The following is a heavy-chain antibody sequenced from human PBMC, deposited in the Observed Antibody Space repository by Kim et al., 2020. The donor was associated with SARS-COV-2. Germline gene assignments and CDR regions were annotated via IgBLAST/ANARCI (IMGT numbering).Heavy chain of an antibody. V-gene: IGHV1-69*13. Sequence: SVKVSCKASGGTFSSYAISWVRQAPGQGLEWMGGIIPIFGTANYAQKFQGRVTITADESTSTAYMELSSLRSEDTAVYYCARGARWIEYCSGGSCYETLDYCGQGTLVTVSS. D-gene: IGHD2-15*01. CDR2: IIPIFGTA. J-gene: IGHJ4*02. CDR1: GGTFSSYA. CDR3: ARGARWIEYCSGGSCYETLDY.